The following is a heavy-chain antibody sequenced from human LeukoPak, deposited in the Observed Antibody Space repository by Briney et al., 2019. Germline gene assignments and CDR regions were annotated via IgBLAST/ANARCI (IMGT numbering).Heavy chain of an antibody. D-gene: IGHD6-6*01. CDR3: ARGCSSYFHY. Sequence: SVKGRFTISRDNSRSTLYLQMNSLRVEDTAVYYCARGCSSYFHYWGQGAPVTVSS. J-gene: IGHJ4*02. V-gene: IGHV3-30*01.